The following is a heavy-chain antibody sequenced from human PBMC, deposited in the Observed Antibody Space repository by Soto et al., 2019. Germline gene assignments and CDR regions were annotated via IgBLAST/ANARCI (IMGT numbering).Heavy chain of an antibody. CDR1: GGSFSGYY. J-gene: IGHJ6*02. CDR2: INHSGST. D-gene: IGHD3-10*01. Sequence: QVQLQQWGAGLLKPSETLSLTCAVYGGSFSGYYWSWIRQPPGKGLEWIGEINHSGSTNHNPSLKTRVTISVETSKNQVSLKLRSVTAADTAVYYCARDRGSGIFYYGMHVWGQGTTVTVSS. CDR3: ARDRGSGIFYYGMHV. V-gene: IGHV4-34*01.